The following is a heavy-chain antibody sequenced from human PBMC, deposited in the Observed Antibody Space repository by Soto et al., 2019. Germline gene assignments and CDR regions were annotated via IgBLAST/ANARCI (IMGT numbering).Heavy chain of an antibody. V-gene: IGHV3-7*01. Sequence: EVQLVESGGGLVQPGGSLRLACAASGFTSSRYWMTWVRQAPGKGLEWVANIKQAGSEIYYVDSVKGRFTIPRDNAENSLYLQMNSLRAEDTAVYYCVRDPVCSGGSCYEYWGQGNLVTVSS. CDR2: IKQAGSEI. J-gene: IGHJ4*02. CDR1: GFTSSRYW. CDR3: VRDPVCSGGSCYEY. D-gene: IGHD2-15*01.